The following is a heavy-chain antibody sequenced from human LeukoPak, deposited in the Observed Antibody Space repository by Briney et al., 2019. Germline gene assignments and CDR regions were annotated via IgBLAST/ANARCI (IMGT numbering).Heavy chain of an antibody. D-gene: IGHD5-18*01. CDR2: ISYDGNHK. J-gene: IGHJ4*02. CDR1: GFTSSQYA. CDR3: ARDKEVADTAMVFDY. V-gene: IGHV3-30-3*01. Sequence: GGSLRLSCAASGFTSSQYAIHWVRQAPGKGLEWVAVISYDGNHKYYADSVKGRFTISSSRDNSKNTLYLQMNSLRTEDTAVYYCARDKEVADTAMVFDYWGQGTLVTVSS.